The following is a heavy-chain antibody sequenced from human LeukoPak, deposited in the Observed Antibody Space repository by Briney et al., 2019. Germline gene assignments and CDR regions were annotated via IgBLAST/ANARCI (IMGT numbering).Heavy chain of an antibody. Sequence: SVKLSCKASGATFSSYAISWVRQAPGQGLEWMGGIIPIFGTANYAQKFQGRVTITTDESTSTAYMELSSLRSEDTTVYYCARDLFYDSSGYYYGVGAFDIWGQGTMVTVSS. CDR1: GATFSSYA. CDR3: ARDLFYDSSGYYYGVGAFDI. J-gene: IGHJ3*02. D-gene: IGHD3-22*01. CDR2: IIPIFGTA. V-gene: IGHV1-69*05.